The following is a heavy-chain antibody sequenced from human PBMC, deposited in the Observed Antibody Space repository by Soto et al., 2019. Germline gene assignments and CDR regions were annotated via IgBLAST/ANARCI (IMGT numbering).Heavy chain of an antibody. CDR3: ARSLDYDFWSGYYTYFDY. Sequence: EVQLVESGGGLVQPGGSLRLSCAASGFTFSSYWMSWVRQAPGKGLEWVANIKQDGSEKYYVDSVKGRFTISRDNAKNSLYLQMNSLRAEDTAVYYCARSLDYDFWSGYYTYFDYWGQGTLVTVSS. CDR2: IKQDGSEK. J-gene: IGHJ4*02. D-gene: IGHD3-3*01. V-gene: IGHV3-7*05. CDR1: GFTFSSYW.